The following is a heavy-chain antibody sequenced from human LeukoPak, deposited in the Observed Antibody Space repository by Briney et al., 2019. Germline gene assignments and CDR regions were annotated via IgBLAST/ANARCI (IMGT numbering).Heavy chain of an antibody. V-gene: IGHV3-53*05. CDR2: IYAGGST. CDR3: TKENRYRRFLEWIY. J-gene: IGHJ4*02. Sequence: GGSLRLSCAASGFTLSSNYMSWIRQAPGKGLEWVSIIYAGGSTYYADSVKGRFTISRDNSKNTLYLQMNSLGAEDTAVYYCTKENRYRRFLEWIYWGQGTLVTVSS. D-gene: IGHD3-3*01. CDR1: GFTLSSNY.